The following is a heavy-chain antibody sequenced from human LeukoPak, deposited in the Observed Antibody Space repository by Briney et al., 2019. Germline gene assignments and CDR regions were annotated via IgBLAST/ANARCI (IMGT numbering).Heavy chain of an antibody. V-gene: IGHV3-48*03. J-gene: IGHJ4*02. CDR3: ARDWFHAIDY. Sequence: GGSLRLSCAASGFTFSSYEMNWVRQAPGKGLEWVSYISSSGSTIYYADSVKGRFTISRDNSKNTLYLQMNSLRAEDTAVYYCARDWFHAIDYWGQGTLVTVSS. D-gene: IGHD2/OR15-2a*01. CDR2: ISSSGSTI. CDR1: GFTFSSYE.